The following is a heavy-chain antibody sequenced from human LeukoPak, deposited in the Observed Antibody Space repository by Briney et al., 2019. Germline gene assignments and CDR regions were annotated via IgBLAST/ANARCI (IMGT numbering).Heavy chain of an antibody. D-gene: IGHD6-19*01. J-gene: IGHJ6*02. CDR2: IKQGGSEK. CDR1: GFTFSSYW. V-gene: IGHV3-7*01. Sequence: GRSLRLSCAASGFTFSSYWMSWVRQAPGKGLEWVANIKQGGSEKYYVDSVKGRFTISRDNAKNSLYLQMNSLRAEDTAVYYCARDRRIAVAGIRYYYYGMDVWGQGTTVTVSS. CDR3: ARDRRIAVAGIRYYYYGMDV.